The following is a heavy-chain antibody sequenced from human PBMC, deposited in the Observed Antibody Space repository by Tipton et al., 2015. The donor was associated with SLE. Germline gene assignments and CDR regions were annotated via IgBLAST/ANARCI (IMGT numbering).Heavy chain of an antibody. Sequence: SLRLSCAASGFTFSSYAMSWVRQAPGKGLEWVSAISGSGGSTYYADSVKGRITISRDNSKNTLYLQMNSLRTEDTAVYYCARDPSGDHSAFDPWGQGTLVTVSS. V-gene: IGHV3-23*01. D-gene: IGHD7-27*01. CDR3: ARDPSGDHSAFDP. CDR1: GFTFSSYA. J-gene: IGHJ5*02. CDR2: ISGSGGST.